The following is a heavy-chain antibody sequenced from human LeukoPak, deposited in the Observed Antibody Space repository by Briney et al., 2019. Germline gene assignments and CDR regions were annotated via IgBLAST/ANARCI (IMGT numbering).Heavy chain of an antibody. J-gene: IGHJ4*02. D-gene: IGHD2-15*01. CDR2: IYHSGST. CDR3: AGGRRRGFDY. Sequence: SETLSLTCAVSGYSISSGYYWGWIRQPPGKGLEWIGSIYHSGSTYYNPSLKSRVTISVDTSKNQFSLKLSSVTAADTAVYYCAGGRRRGFDYWGQGTLVTVSS. CDR1: GYSISSGYY. V-gene: IGHV4-38-2*01.